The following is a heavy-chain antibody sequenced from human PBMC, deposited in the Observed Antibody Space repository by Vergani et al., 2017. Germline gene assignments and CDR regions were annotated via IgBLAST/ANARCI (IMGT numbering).Heavy chain of an antibody. Sequence: QVQLVQSGAAVKKPGASVKASCKASGYTFTSYYMHCVRQAPGQGLEWMGITNPSGGSTSYAQKFQGRVTMTRDTSTSTVYMELSSLRSEDTAVYYCARDFLDGYSGFDYWGQGTLVTVSS. D-gene: IGHD5-24*01. CDR3: ARDFLDGYSGFDY. CDR2: TNPSGGST. V-gene: IGHV1-46*03. CDR1: GYTFTSYY. J-gene: IGHJ4*02.